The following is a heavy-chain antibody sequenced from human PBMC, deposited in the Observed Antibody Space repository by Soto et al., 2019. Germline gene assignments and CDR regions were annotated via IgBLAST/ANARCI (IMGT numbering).Heavy chain of an antibody. V-gene: IGHV1-2*02. J-gene: IGHJ4*02. D-gene: IGHD6-19*01. CDR3: ARGTYSSGWYVGY. Sequence: QVQLVQSGAEVKKPGASVKVSCKASGYTFTGYYMHWVRQAPGQGLEWMGWINPNSGATNYAQKFQGRVTMTRDTSISTAYMELSRLRSDDTAVYYCARGTYSSGWYVGYWGQGTLVTVSS. CDR2: INPNSGAT. CDR1: GYTFTGYY.